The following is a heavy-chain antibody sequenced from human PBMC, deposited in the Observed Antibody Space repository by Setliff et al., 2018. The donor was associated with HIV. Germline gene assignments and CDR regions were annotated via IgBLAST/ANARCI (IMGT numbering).Heavy chain of an antibody. CDR3: ARRRPPPSGSYSKYYMDV. D-gene: IGHD1-26*01. V-gene: IGHV4-39*01. Sequence: PSETLSLTCTVSGGSISSSTYYWGWIRQPPGKGLEWIGSIYYTGNTYSNPSLKSRVTISVDTSKIQFSLKLNSVTAADTAVYYCARRRPPPSGSYSKYYMDVWGKGTTVTVSS. CDR2: IYYTGNT. CDR1: GGSISSSTYY. J-gene: IGHJ6*03.